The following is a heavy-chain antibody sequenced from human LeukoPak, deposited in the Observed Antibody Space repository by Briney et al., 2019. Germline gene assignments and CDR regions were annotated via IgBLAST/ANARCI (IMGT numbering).Heavy chain of an antibody. CDR1: GYTFTDYW. J-gene: IGHJ4*02. V-gene: IGHV5-51*01. D-gene: IGHD6-13*01. CDR3: ARHSGSAAGTSFDY. Sequence: GESLKISCKGSGYTFTDYWIGWVRQLPGKGLEWMGIIYPGDSDTRYSPSFQGQVTISADKSISTAYLQWSSLKASDTAMYYCARHSGSAAGTSFDYWGQGILLTVSS. CDR2: IYPGDSDT.